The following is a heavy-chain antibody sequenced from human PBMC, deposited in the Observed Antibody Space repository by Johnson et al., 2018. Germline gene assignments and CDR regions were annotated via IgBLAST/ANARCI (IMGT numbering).Heavy chain of an antibody. CDR2: INWNSVSI. J-gene: IGHJ3*02. CDR1: GFTFDDYA. CDR3: TKGVADAFDI. Sequence: VQLVESGGGLVQPGRSLRLSCAAYGFTFDDYAMHWVRQAPGKGLEWVAGINWNSVSIGYGDSVKGRFTISRDNAKNSLYLQMNSLRAEETASYYCTKGVADAFDIWGQGTMVTVSS. V-gene: IGHV3-9*01. D-gene: IGHD2-15*01.